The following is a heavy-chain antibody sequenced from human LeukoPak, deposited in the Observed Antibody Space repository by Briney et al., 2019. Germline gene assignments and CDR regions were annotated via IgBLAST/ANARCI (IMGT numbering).Heavy chain of an antibody. Sequence: GGSLRLSCAASGFTFSSYWMHWVRQAPGKGLVWVSRINSDGSSTSYADSVKGRFTISRDNAKNTLYLQMNSLRAEDTAVYYCARGYDFWSGYYGWYFDYWGQGTLVTASS. CDR1: GFTFSSYW. CDR3: ARGYDFWSGYYGWYFDY. D-gene: IGHD3-3*01. V-gene: IGHV3-74*01. J-gene: IGHJ4*02. CDR2: INSDGSST.